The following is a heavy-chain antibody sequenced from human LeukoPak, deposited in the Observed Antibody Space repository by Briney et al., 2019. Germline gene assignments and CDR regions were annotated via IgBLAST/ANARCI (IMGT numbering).Heavy chain of an antibody. V-gene: IGHV3-30*02. Sequence: GSLRLSCAASGFTFSSYGMHWVRQAPGKGLEWVAFIRYDGSNKYYADSVKGRFTISRDNSKNTLYLQMNSLRAEDTAVYYCAKDGYDSSGYLDYWGQGTLVTVSS. D-gene: IGHD3-22*01. CDR3: AKDGYDSSGYLDY. CDR1: GFTFSSYG. CDR2: IRYDGSNK. J-gene: IGHJ4*02.